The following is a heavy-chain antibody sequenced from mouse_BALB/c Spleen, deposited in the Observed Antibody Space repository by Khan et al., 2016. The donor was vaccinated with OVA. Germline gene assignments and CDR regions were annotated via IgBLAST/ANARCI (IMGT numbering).Heavy chain of an antibody. V-gene: IGHV5-4*02. CDR2: ISDGGSYT. CDR1: EFTFSDYY. Sequence: EVQLQESGGGLVKPGGSLKLSCAASEFTFSDYYMYWVRQTPEKRLEWVATISDGGSYTYYPDSVKGRFTISRDDVKNNLYLQVSGLKSEDSAMYYCARGFYGGPFIYWGQGTLVTVSA. D-gene: IGHD1-1*02. CDR3: ARGFYGGPFIY. J-gene: IGHJ3*01.